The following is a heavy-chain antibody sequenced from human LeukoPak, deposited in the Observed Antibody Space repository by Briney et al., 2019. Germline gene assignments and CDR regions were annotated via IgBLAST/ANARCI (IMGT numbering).Heavy chain of an antibody. CDR1: GGTFSSYA. CDR3: ARDTSITIFGVVTKNNWFDP. Sequence: ASVTVSCKASGGTFSSYAISRVRQAPGQGLEWMGRIIPIRGIANYAQKFQGRVTITADKSTSTAYMELSSLRSEDTAVYYCARDTSITIFGVVTKNNWFDPWGQGTLLTVSS. D-gene: IGHD3-3*01. CDR2: IIPIRGIA. V-gene: IGHV1-69*04. J-gene: IGHJ5*02.